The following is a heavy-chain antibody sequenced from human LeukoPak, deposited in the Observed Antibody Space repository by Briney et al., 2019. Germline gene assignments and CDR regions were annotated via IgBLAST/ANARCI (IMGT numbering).Heavy chain of an antibody. V-gene: IGHV3-30-3*01. CDR3: DPHDSSSHF. J-gene: IGHJ4*02. Sequence: GRSLRLSCAASGFTFSIYAMHWVRQAPGKGLEWVAFISSDGSNKYYADSVKGRFTISRDNSKNTLYLQMNSLRDEDTAVYYCDPHDSSSHFWGQGTLATVSS. D-gene: IGHD6-6*01. CDR2: ISSDGSNK. CDR1: GFTFSIYA.